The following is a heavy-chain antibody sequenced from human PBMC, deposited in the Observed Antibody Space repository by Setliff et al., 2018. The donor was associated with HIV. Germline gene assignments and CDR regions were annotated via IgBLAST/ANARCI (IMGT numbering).Heavy chain of an antibody. CDR3: ARAYFGSGIYY. Sequence: SETLSLTCTVSGGSISSYYWSWIRQPPGKGLEWIGYIYTSGSTNYNPPLKSRVTISVDTSKNQFSLKLYSVTAADTAVYYCARAYFGSGIYYWGQGTLVTVSS. CDR1: GGSISSYY. V-gene: IGHV4-4*09. CDR2: IYTSGST. J-gene: IGHJ4*02. D-gene: IGHD3-10*01.